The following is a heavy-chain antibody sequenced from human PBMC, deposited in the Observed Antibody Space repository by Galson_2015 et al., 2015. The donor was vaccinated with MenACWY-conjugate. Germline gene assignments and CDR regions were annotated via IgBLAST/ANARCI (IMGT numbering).Heavy chain of an antibody. CDR2: IYWDDDK. V-gene: IGHV2-5*02. J-gene: IGHJ4*02. D-gene: IGHD4-11*01. CDR3: AHADYAHSNFDY. CDR1: GFSLSTSGVG. Sequence: PALVKPTQTLTLTCTFSGFSLSTSGVGVGWIRQPPGKALEWLALIYWDDDKRYSPSLKSRLTITKDTSKNQVVLTMTNTDPVDTGTYYCAHADYAHSNFDYWGQGSLVTVSS.